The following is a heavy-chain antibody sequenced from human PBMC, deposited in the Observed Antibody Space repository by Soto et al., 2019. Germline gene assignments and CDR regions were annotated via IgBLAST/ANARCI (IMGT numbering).Heavy chain of an antibody. CDR3: ARQIYDSDSGPNFQYYFDS. CDR1: GYSFTSYW. CDR2: IYPGDSNA. Sequence: PGESLKISCKGSGYSFTSYWIGWARQMPGKGLEWMGVIYPGDSNARYSPSFQGQVTFSADRSISTAYLQWSSLKASDTAMYYCARQIYDSDSGPNFQYYFDSWGQGTLVTVSS. D-gene: IGHD3-22*01. J-gene: IGHJ4*02. V-gene: IGHV5-51*01.